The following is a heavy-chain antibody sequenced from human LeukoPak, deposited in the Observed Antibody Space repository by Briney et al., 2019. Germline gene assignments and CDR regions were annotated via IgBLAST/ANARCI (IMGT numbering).Heavy chain of an antibody. CDR1: GYTFTSYD. D-gene: IGHD3-3*01. V-gene: IGHV1-8*03. Sequence: GASVKVSCKASGYTFTSYDINWVRQATGQGLEWMGWMNPNSGNTGYAQKFQGRVTITRNTSISTAYMELSSLRSEDTAVYYCARGARITIFGAPDRDDDDAFDIWGQGTMVTVSS. J-gene: IGHJ3*02. CDR2: MNPNSGNT. CDR3: ARGARITIFGAPDRDDDDAFDI.